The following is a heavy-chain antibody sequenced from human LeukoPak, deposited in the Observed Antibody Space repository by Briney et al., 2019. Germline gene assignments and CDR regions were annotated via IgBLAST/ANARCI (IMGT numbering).Heavy chain of an antibody. CDR2: ISYDGSNK. V-gene: IGHV3-30*18. CDR1: GFTSSSYG. J-gene: IGHJ4*02. CDR3: AKDQSWGSGSYYNY. Sequence: GGSLRLSCAASGFTSSSYGMHWVRQAPGKGLEWVAVISYDGSNKYYADSVKGRFTISRDNSKNTLYLQMNSLRAEDTAVYYCAKDQSWGSGSYYNYWGQGTLVTVSS. D-gene: IGHD3-10*01.